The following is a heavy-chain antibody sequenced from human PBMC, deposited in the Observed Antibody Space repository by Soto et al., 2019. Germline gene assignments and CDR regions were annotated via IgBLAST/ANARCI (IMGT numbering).Heavy chain of an antibody. CDR3: ATESREFSSSGGLDV. CDR1: GGSVNSGSYY. CDR2: LYYSGST. D-gene: IGHD3-10*01. J-gene: IGHJ6*02. Sequence: QVQLQESGPGLVKPSETLSLTCNVSGGSVNSGSYYWSWIRQPPGKRLEWIGSLYYSGSTNYNPSLKSRVTRSGDTSKNQFSLKLSSVTAVDTAVYFCATESREFSSSGGLDVWGQGTTVIVSS. V-gene: IGHV4-61*01.